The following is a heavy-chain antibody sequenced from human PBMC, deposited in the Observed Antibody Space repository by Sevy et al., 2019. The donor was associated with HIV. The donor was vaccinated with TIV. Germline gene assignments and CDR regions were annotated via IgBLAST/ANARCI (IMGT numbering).Heavy chain of an antibody. CDR3: ARPSLAAVDAFDI. Sequence: ASVKVSCKASENSFTSYAINWVRQAPGQGLEWMGWISTNTGNHTYAQGFTGRFVFSLDTSFSTAYLQISSLKAEDTAVYYCARPSLAAVDAFDIWGQGTMVTVSS. CDR1: ENSFTSYA. CDR2: ISTNTGNH. J-gene: IGHJ3*02. D-gene: IGHD6-13*01. V-gene: IGHV7-4-1*02.